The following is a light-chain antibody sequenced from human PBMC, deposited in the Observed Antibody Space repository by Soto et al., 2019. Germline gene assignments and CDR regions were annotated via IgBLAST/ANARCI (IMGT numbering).Light chain of an antibody. CDR3: QSYDSXLSDYV. Sequence: QSVLTQPPSVSGAPGQRVTISCTGSSSNIGAGYDVHWYQQLPGTAPKLLIYGNSNRPSGVPDRFSGSKSGTSASLAITGLQAEDEADYYCQSYDSXLSDYVFGTGTKVTDL. CDR2: GNS. V-gene: IGLV1-40*01. J-gene: IGLJ1*01. CDR1: SSNIGAGYD.